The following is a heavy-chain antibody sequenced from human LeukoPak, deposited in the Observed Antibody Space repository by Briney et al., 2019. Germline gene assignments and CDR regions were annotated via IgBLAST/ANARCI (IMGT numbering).Heavy chain of an antibody. Sequence: PSETLSLTCNVSGGSISSSSYYWGWIRQPPGKGLELIGNIYYSGTTYYNPSLKSRVTISVDTSKNQFSLRLSSVTAADTAVYYCARETGYMTEDYFDYWGQGTLITVSS. CDR1: GGSISSSSYY. J-gene: IGHJ4*02. CDR3: ARETGYMTEDYFDY. V-gene: IGHV4-39*07. CDR2: IYYSGTT. D-gene: IGHD6-13*01.